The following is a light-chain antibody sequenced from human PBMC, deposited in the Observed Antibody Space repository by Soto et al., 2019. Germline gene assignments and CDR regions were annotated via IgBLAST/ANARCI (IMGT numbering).Light chain of an antibody. Sequence: EIVLTQSPATLSLSPGERATLSCRASQSVSSYLAWYQQKPGQAPRLLIYDASNRATGIPARFSGSGSGTDFTLTISSLEPEDLGVYYCQQRSNWPWTVGQGTKVEIK. V-gene: IGKV3-11*01. CDR1: QSVSSY. J-gene: IGKJ1*01. CDR3: QQRSNWPWT. CDR2: DAS.